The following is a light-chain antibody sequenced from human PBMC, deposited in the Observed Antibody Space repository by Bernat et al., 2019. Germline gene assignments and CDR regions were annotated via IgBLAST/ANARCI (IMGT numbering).Light chain of an antibody. CDR1: QSVSSSY. CDR2: GTS. J-gene: IGKJ2*01. V-gene: IGKV3-20*01. CDR3: QLYDNSPPAYT. Sequence: EIVLTQSPGTLSLSPGETATLSCRASQSVSSSYLAWYQQKRGQAPRLLMYGTSSRATGIPDRFSGSVSGTDFTLTISRLEPEDFAVYYCQLYDNSPPAYTFGQGTKLEIQ.